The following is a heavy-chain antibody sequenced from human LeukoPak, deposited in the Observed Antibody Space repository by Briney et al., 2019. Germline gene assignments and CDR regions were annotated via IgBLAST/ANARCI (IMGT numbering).Heavy chain of an antibody. Sequence: ASVKVSCKASGGTFSSYAISWVRQAPGQGLEWMGWINPNSGGTNYAQKFQGRVTMTRDTSISTAYMELSRLRSDDTAVYYCARAWDIVVVPAALNWFDPWGQGTLVTVSS. CDR2: INPNSGGT. CDR1: GGTFSSYA. D-gene: IGHD2-2*01. V-gene: IGHV1-2*02. J-gene: IGHJ5*02. CDR3: ARAWDIVVVPAALNWFDP.